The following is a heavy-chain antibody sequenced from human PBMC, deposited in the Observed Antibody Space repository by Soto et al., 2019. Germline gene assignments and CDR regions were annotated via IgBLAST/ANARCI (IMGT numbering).Heavy chain of an antibody. J-gene: IGHJ4*02. CDR1: GGSFSGYY. CDR2: INHSGST. CDR3: ARAWQYSSGFFDY. Sequence: SETLSLTCAVYGGSFSGYYWSWIRQPPGKGLEWIGEINHSGSTNYNPSLKSRVTISVDTSKNQFSLKLSSVTAADTAVYYCARAWQYSSGFFDYWGQGTLVTVSS. V-gene: IGHV4-34*01. D-gene: IGHD6-19*01.